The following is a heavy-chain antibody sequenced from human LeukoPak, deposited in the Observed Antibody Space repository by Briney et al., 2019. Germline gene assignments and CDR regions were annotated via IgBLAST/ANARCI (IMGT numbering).Heavy chain of an antibody. CDR3: ARDSGTTGEVKFDP. CDR1: GGSISNYY. V-gene: IGHV4-59*12. J-gene: IGHJ5*02. Sequence: PSETLSLTCTVSGGSISNYYWSWIRQPPGKGLEYIGCIYYSGSTNYNPSLKSRVTISVDTSTNQLSLKLSSVTAADTAVYYCARDSGTTGEVKFDPWGQGTLVTVSS. D-gene: IGHD3-10*01. CDR2: IYYSGST.